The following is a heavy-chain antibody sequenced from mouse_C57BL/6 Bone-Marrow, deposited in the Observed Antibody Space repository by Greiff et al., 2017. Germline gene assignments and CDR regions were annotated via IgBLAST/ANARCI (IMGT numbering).Heavy chain of an antibody. J-gene: IGHJ1*03. CDR1: GFNIKDDY. CDR2: IDPENGDT. D-gene: IGHD1-1*01. V-gene: IGHV14-4*01. CDR3: TTDYYGSSYPYWYFDV. Sequence: VQLQQSGAELVRPGASVKLSCTASGFNIKDDYMHWVKQRPEQGLEWIGWIDPENGDTEYASKFQGKATITADPSSNTAYLQLSSLTSEDTAVYYCTTDYYGSSYPYWYFDVWGTGTTVTVSS.